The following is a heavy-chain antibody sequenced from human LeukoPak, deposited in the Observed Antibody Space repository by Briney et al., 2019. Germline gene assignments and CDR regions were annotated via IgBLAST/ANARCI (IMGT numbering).Heavy chain of an antibody. CDR1: TFTFSSYA. V-gene: IGHV3-23*01. CDR3: AKSLVLLWFGEFDY. J-gene: IGHJ4*02. CDR2: ISGSGGST. Sequence: GGSLTLSCPVSTFTFSSYAMRWVRQAPGKGLEWVSAISGSGGSTYYADSVKGRFTISRDNSENTLYLQMNSLRAEDTAVYYCAKSLVLLWFGEFDYWGQGTLVTVSS. D-gene: IGHD3-10*01.